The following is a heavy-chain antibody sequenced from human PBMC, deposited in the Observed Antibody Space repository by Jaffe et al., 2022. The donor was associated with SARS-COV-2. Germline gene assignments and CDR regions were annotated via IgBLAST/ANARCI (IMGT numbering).Heavy chain of an antibody. CDR1: GFTFSNYG. D-gene: IGHD2-21*01. V-gene: IGHV3-30*18. Sequence: QEQLVESGGGVVQPGRSLRLSCAASGFTFSNYGMHWVRQAPGKGLEWVAVISYDGNNEYYADSVKGRFTISRDNSKNTLYLQMNSLRAEDTAVYYCAKEVVIGGSTFYYYYGMDVWGQGTTVTVSS. CDR2: ISYDGNNE. J-gene: IGHJ6*02. CDR3: AKEVVIGGSTFYYYYGMDV.